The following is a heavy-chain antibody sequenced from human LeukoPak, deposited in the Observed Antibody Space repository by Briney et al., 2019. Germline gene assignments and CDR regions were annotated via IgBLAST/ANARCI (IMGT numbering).Heavy chain of an antibody. CDR1: GGSISGYY. Sequence: PSETLSLTCTVSGGSISGYYWSWFRQPPGKEVEWIGYIHYSGTTNYNPSLRSRVTISVDTSKNHFSLELSSVTAADTAVYYCARQLGYGMDVWGQGTTVTAS. J-gene: IGHJ6*02. CDR2: IHYSGTT. CDR3: ARQLGYGMDV. V-gene: IGHV4-59*08.